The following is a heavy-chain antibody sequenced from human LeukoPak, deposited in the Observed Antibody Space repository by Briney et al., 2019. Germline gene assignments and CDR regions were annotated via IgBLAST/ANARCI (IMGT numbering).Heavy chain of an antibody. CDR3: TTGNPPTYCSGGSCYSSYYYYGMDV. CDR1: GYTLTELS. D-gene: IGHD2-15*01. J-gene: IGHJ6*02. Sequence: GASAKVSCKVSGYTLTELSMHWVRQAPGKGLERMGGFDPEDGETIYAQKFQGRVTMTEDTSTDTAYMELSSLRSEDTAVYYCTTGNPPTYCSGGSCYSSYYYYGMDVWGQGTTVTVSS. V-gene: IGHV1-24*01. CDR2: FDPEDGET.